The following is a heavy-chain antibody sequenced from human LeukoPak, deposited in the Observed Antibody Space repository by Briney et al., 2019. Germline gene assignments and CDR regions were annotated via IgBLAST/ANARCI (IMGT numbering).Heavy chain of an antibody. V-gene: IGHV3-21*01. CDR2: INSSSYI. Sequence: GGSLRLSCAASGFTFSSYSMNWVRQAPGKGLEWVSSINSSSYIYYADSVKGRFTISRDNAKNSLYLQMNSLRAEDTAVYYCARSETLYSSSSIYYYYGMDVWGQGTTVTVSS. D-gene: IGHD6-6*01. CDR1: GFTFSSYS. CDR3: ARSETLYSSSSIYYYYGMDV. J-gene: IGHJ6*02.